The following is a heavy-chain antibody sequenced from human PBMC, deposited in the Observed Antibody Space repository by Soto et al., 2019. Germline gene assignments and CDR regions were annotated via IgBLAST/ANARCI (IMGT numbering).Heavy chain of an antibody. Sequence: QVQLVQSGAEVREPGSSVKVSCKASGGTFGSYAISWVRQAPGQGLAWMGVIIPLFGTTNYAQKFQGRVTFTADESTSTAYMELSALISEDTAVYYCALRSRIDDYWGQGTLVTVSS. J-gene: IGHJ4*02. V-gene: IGHV1-69*12. CDR3: ALRSRIDDY. D-gene: IGHD3-16*02. CDR2: IIPLFGTT. CDR1: GGTFGSYA.